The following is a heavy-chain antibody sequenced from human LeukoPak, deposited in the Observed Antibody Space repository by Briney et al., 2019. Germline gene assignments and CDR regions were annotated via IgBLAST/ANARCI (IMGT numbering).Heavy chain of an antibody. J-gene: IGHJ5*02. V-gene: IGHV4-34*01. D-gene: IGHD5-18*01. CDR1: GGSFSGYY. Sequence: SETLSLTCAVYGGSFSGYYWSWMRQPPGKGLEWIGEINHSGSTNYNPSLKGRVTISVDTSKNQFSLKLSSVTAADTAVYYCASFPRYSYGFHFPTARFDPWGQGTLVTVSS. CDR3: ASFPRYSYGFHFPTARFDP. CDR2: INHSGST.